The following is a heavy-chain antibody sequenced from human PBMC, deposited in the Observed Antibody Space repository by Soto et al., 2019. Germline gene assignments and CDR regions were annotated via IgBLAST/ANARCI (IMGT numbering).Heavy chain of an antibody. V-gene: IGHV3-30-3*01. CDR3: AREGYYDSSGYFDY. J-gene: IGHJ4*02. CDR2: ISYDGSNK. D-gene: IGHD3-22*01. Sequence: LRLSCAASGFTFSSYAMHWVRQAPGKGLEWVAVISYDGSNKYYADSVKGRFTISRDNSKNTLYLQMNSLRAEDTAVYYCAREGYYDSSGYFDYWGQGTLVTVSS. CDR1: GFTFSSYA.